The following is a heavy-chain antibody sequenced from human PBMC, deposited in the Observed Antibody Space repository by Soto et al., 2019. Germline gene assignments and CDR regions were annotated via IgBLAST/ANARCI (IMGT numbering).Heavy chain of an antibody. CDR2: ISSSSSYI. J-gene: IGHJ6*02. CDR1: GFTFSSYS. Sequence: GGSLRLSCAASGFTFSSYSMNWVRQAPGKGLEWVSSISSSSSYIYYADSVKGRFTISRDNAKNSLYLQMNSLRAEDTAVYYCARDMGIAARRMGYGMDVWGQGTTVTVYS. D-gene: IGHD6-6*01. V-gene: IGHV3-21*01. CDR3: ARDMGIAARRMGYGMDV.